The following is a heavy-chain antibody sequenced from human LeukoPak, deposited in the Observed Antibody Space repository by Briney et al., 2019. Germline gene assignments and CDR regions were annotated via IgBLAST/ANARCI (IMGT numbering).Heavy chain of an antibody. CDR1: GFTFSTYI. V-gene: IGHV3-21*01. J-gene: IGHJ4*02. CDR2: ITSIRSYI. CDR3: AKQLGYCSDGSCYFDY. D-gene: IGHD2-15*01. Sequence: GGSLRLSCAASGFTFSTYIMNWVRQAARKGLERVSSITSIRSYIYYAASVKGRFTISRDNAKNSLYLQMNSLRAEDTAVYYCAKQLGYCSDGSCYFDYWGQGTLVTVSS.